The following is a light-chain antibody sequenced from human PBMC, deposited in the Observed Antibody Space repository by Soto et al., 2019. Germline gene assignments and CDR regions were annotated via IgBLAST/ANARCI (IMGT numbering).Light chain of an antibody. CDR3: QQSYTTPWT. CDR1: QSVTTSY. J-gene: IGKJ1*01. Sequence: EIVLTQSPGTLSLSAGERATVSCRASQSVTTSYLAWYQQKPGQVPRLLIYGASSRAADIPDRFSGSGSGTDFTLTISRLEPEDFTTYYCQQSYTTPWTFGQGTKVDI. V-gene: IGKV3-20*01. CDR2: GAS.